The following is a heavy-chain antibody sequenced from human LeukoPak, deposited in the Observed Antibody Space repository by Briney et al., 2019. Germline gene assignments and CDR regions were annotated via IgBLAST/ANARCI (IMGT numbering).Heavy chain of an antibody. J-gene: IGHJ4*02. V-gene: IGHV3-30-3*01. Sequence: GGSLRLSCAASGFTFSSYAMHWVRQAPGKGLEWVAVISYDGSNKYYADSVKGRFTISRDNSKNTLYLQMNSLRAEDTAVYYCARAPLGGNVVVPAATVDYWGQGTLVTVSS. D-gene: IGHD2-2*01. CDR3: ARAPLGGNVVVPAATVDY. CDR2: ISYDGSNK. CDR1: GFTFSSYA.